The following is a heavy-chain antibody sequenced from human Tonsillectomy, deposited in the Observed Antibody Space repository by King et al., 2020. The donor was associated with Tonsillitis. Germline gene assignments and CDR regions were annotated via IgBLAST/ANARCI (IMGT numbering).Heavy chain of an antibody. D-gene: IGHD3-10*01. CDR2: IYSGGST. J-gene: IGHJ4*02. CDR3: ARWLKGFDY. V-gene: IGHV3-53*04. CDR1: GFTVSSNY. Sequence: EVQLVESGGGLVQPGGSLRLSCAAFGFTVSSNYMSWVRQAPGKGLEWVSLIYSGGSTYYADSVKGRFTISRHNAENTLFLQMNSLRAEDTAVYYCARWLKGFDYWGQGTLVTVSS.